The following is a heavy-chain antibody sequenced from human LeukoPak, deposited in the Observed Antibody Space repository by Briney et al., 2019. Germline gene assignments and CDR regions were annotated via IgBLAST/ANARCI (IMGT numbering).Heavy chain of an antibody. CDR2: VYYSGST. D-gene: IGHD3-10*01. J-gene: IGHJ6*03. Sequence: SQTLSLTCTVSGDSVSNVSYYWAWIRQPPGKGLEWIANVYYSGSTYYNPSLKSRVAISVDTSKNQFSLTLRSVTAADTGVYFCASLVRGGSFYYYMDVWGRGTSVTLSS. CDR1: GDSVSNVSYY. CDR3: ASLVRGGSFYYYMDV. V-gene: IGHV4-39*01.